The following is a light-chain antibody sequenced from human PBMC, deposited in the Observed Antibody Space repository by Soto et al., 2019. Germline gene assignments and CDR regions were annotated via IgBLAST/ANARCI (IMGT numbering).Light chain of an antibody. CDR3: QSYDSSLTVV. V-gene: IGLV1-40*01. J-gene: IGLJ2*01. CDR1: SSNIGAGYD. Sequence: QSVLTQPPSVSGAPGQRVTISCTGSSSNIGAGYDVHWYQQVPGTAPKLLIYGNINRPSGVPDRFSGSKSGTSASLAITGLQADDEADYSCQSYDSSLTVVFGGGTKLTVL. CDR2: GNI.